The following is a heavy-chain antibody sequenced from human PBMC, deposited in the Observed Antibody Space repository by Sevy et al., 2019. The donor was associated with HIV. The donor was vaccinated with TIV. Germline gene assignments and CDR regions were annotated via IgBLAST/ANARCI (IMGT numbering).Heavy chain of an antibody. CDR3: TKEGAIQLWLIHTFDI. Sequence: GGSLRLSCAASGFTFSSYAMSWVRQAPGKGLEWVSALSGSGGSTYYADSVKGRFTISRDNSKNTLYLQMNSLRAEDTAVYYCTKEGAIQLWLIHTFDIWGQGTMVTVSS. CDR1: GFTFSSYA. V-gene: IGHV3-23*01. CDR2: LSGSGGST. D-gene: IGHD5-18*01. J-gene: IGHJ3*02.